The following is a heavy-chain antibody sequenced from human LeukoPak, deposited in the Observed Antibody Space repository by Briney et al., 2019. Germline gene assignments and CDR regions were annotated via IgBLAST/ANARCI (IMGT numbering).Heavy chain of an antibody. V-gene: IGHV6-1*01. CDR3: ARRLTQYDCFDP. Sequence: SQTLSLTCAISGDSVSSNSVTWNWIRQSPSRGLEWLGRTYYRSTWYNDYAVSVRGRITVNPDTSKNQFSLHLNSVAPEDTAVYYCARRLTQYDCFDPWGQGILVTVSS. D-gene: IGHD2-2*01. CDR1: GDSVSSNSVT. CDR2: TYYRSTWYN. J-gene: IGHJ5*02.